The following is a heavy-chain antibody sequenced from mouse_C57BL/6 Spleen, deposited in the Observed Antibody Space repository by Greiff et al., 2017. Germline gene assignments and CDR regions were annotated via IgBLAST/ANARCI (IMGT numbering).Heavy chain of an antibody. J-gene: IGHJ4*01. CDR3: AREGDDYDEDDPHYYAMDY. D-gene: IGHD2-4*01. CDR1: GYTFTSYW. V-gene: IGHV1-64*01. Sequence: QVQLQQSGAELVKPGASVKLSCKASGYTFTSYWMHWVKQRPGQGLEWIGLIHPNSGSTNYNEKFKSKDTLTVDKSSSTAYMQLSSLTSEDSAVXYCAREGDDYDEDDPHYYAMDYWGQGTSVTVSS. CDR2: IHPNSGST.